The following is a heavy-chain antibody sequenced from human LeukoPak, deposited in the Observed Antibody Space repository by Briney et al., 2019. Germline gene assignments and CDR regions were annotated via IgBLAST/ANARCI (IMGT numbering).Heavy chain of an antibody. CDR2: IYYSGST. D-gene: IGHD4-17*01. Sequence: SQTLSLTCTVSGGSISSGGYYWSWIRQHPGKGLEWIGYIYYSGSTYYNPSLKSRVTISVDTSKNQFSLKLSSVTAADAAVYYCASRNDYGDPAAFDIWGQGTVVTVSS. J-gene: IGHJ3*02. CDR3: ASRNDYGDPAAFDI. V-gene: IGHV4-31*03. CDR1: GGSISSGGYY.